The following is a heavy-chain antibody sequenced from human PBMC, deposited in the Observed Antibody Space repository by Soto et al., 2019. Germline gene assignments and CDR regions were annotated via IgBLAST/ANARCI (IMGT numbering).Heavy chain of an antibody. CDR2: ISSRSTVI. D-gene: IGHD1-26*01. V-gene: IGHV3-21*04. CDR1: GFTLTNEN. Sequence: GGSLRLSCTVLGFTLTNENMNWVRQAPGKGLEWVSSISSRSTVINYADSVKGRFTISRDSSKNTFYLQMNSLRAEDTAMYFCARSRYTGTYSGRFLDYWGQGSLVTVSS. J-gene: IGHJ4*02. CDR3: ARSRYTGTYSGRFLDY.